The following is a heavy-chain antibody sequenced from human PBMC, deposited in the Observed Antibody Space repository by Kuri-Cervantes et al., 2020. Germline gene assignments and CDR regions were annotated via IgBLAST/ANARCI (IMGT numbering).Heavy chain of an antibody. J-gene: IGHJ4*02. V-gene: IGHV4-59*01. Sequence: GSLRLSCTVSGGSIRSYYCSCIRQRPGKGQEWIGYIYYSGSTDYNPSLKTRVTMSVDTSKNQFSLKLSSVTAADTAVYYCAYYHCSGGSCYVDYWGQGTMVTVSS. D-gene: IGHD2-15*01. CDR1: GGSIRSYY. CDR2: IYYSGST. CDR3: AYYHCSGGSCYVDY.